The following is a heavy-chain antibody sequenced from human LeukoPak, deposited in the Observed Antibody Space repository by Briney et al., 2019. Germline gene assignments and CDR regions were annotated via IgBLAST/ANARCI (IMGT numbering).Heavy chain of an antibody. CDR1: GGTFSSYA. D-gene: IGHD3-3*02. CDR2: IIPIFGTA. Sequence: ASVKVSCKASGGTFSSYAISWVRQAPGQGLEWMGGIIPIFGTANYAQRFQGRVTITADESTSTAYMELSSLRSEDTAVYYCARSRIFGVVIAFYYYMDVWGKGTTVTVSS. V-gene: IGHV1-69*13. CDR3: ARSRIFGVVIAFYYYMDV. J-gene: IGHJ6*03.